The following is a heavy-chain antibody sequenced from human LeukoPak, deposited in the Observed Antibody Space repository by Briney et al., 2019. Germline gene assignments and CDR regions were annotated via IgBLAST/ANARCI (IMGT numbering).Heavy chain of an antibody. CDR2: IYSSGST. Sequence: SETLSLTCTVSGGSISSYYWSWIRQPPGKGLEWIGYIYSSGSTNYNPSLKSRITISVDMSKNQFSLKLSSVAAADTAVYYCARFAYCGGHCWYYFDYWGQGSLVTVSS. CDR3: ARFAYCGGHCWYYFDY. D-gene: IGHD2-21*02. CDR1: GGSISSYY. V-gene: IGHV4-59*01. J-gene: IGHJ4*02.